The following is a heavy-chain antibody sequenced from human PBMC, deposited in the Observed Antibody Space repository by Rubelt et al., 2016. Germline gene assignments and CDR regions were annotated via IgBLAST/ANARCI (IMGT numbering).Heavy chain of an antibody. CDR2: IYYSGST. V-gene: IGHV4-59*05. Sequence: QVQLQELGPGLVKPSETLSLTCTVSGGSISSYYWSWIRQPPGKGLEWIGSIYYSGSTYYNPSLKSRVTISVDTSKNQFSLQLNSVTPEDTAVYYCASGAYNYDLSWGQGTLVTVSS. CDR1: GGSISSYY. J-gene: IGHJ5*02. CDR3: ASGAYNYDLS. D-gene: IGHD5-18*01.